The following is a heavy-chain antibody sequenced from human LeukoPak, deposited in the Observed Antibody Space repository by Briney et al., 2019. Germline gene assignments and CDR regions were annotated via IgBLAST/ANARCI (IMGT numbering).Heavy chain of an antibody. CDR1: GRSIRSSCYY. V-gene: IGHV4-39*01. D-gene: IGHD3-10*01. J-gene: IGHJ5*02. Sequence: SETLSLTCTVSGRSIRSSCYYWGWLRQPPGKGLEWIGSIYDSEGTYSHPSLKCRVTISADTSKNQCSLKRNSVTAADTAVYYCARHYGPWGQGTLVTVSS. CDR3: ARHYGP. CDR2: IYDSEGT.